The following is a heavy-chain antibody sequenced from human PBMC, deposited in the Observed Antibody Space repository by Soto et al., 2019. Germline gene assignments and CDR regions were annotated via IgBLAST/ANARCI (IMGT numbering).Heavy chain of an antibody. Sequence: PGGSLRLSCTVSGFTFVDYNINWCLQAPWKGLDWVGFIRARADGGTTEYAASVRGRFTISRDDSKSTAYLHMNSLKTEDTAVYFCSRDWRAVNKDFDYWGQGTLVTVS. V-gene: IGHV3-49*03. J-gene: IGHJ4*02. CDR3: SRDWRAVNKDFDY. D-gene: IGHD3-10*01. CDR2: IRARADGGTT. CDR1: GFTFVDYN.